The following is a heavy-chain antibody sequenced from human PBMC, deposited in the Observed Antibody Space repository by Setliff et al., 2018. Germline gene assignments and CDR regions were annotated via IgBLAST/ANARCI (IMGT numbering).Heavy chain of an antibody. D-gene: IGHD4-17*01. J-gene: IGHJ6*03. CDR3: ARQKYGDYDDENYYYMDV. V-gene: IGHV5-51*01. CDR2: IYPGDSHT. CDR1: GYSFSNFW. Sequence: GESLKISCKGSGYSFSNFWIGWVRQMPGKGLEWMGIIYPGDSHTRYNPSFQGRITISADKSVNTVYVQWSSLKASDTAMYYCARQKYGDYDDENYYYMDVWGKGTTVTVSS.